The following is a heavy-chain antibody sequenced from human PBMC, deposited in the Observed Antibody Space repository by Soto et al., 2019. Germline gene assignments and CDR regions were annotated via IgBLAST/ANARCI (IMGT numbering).Heavy chain of an antibody. CDR2: MYYTGTT. CDR3: ARPGIRFGNKLAV. Sequence: QVQLQESGPGLVKPSETLSLTCSVSGDSISSDYWSWIRQPPGKGLEWIGYMYYTGTTNYNPSLTSRPTXSXDXXNKQFSLTLSSVTAADTAVYYCARPGIRFGNKLAVWGQGTTVTVSS. D-gene: IGHD3-10*01. CDR1: GDSISSDY. V-gene: IGHV4-59*01. J-gene: IGHJ6*02.